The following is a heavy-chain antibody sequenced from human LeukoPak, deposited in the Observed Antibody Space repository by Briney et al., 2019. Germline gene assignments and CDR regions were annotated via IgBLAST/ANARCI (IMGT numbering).Heavy chain of an antibody. V-gene: IGHV1-69*13. CDR3: AKGHDDFRQFDL. CDR2: IIPIFGTG. J-gene: IGHJ4*02. Sequence: SVKVSCKASGGTFANYAISWVRKAPGQGLEWMGGIIPIFGTGHSAQKFQGRLTITADESSRTTYMELSSLRSDDTAVYYCAKGHDDFRQFDLWGQGTLVIVSS. CDR1: GGTFANYA. D-gene: IGHD3-3*01.